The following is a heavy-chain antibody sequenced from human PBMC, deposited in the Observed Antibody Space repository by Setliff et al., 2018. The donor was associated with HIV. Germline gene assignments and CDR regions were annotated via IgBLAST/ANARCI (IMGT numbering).Heavy chain of an antibody. CDR3: ARGPPFAY. J-gene: IGHJ4*02. CDR2: VSYSGAAMYT. CDR1: GGSSIANTFA. Sequence: TLSLTCSVSGGSSIANTFASTWIRQSPGKGLEYIGDVSYSGAAMYTNYNPSLESRVTVSEDTSRHQFSLKLTSVTADDTGIYYCARGPPFAYWGQGLLVPVPQ. V-gene: IGHV4-39*07.